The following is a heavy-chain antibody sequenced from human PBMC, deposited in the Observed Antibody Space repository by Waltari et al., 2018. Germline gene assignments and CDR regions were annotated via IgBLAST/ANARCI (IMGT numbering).Heavy chain of an antibody. D-gene: IGHD2-21*02. Sequence: EVQLVESGGGLVQPGGSLRLSCAASGFTFPCHWMHWVRQGPGKGLEWVSRLNYDGSSTYYADFVKGRFTISRDNAKNTLYLQMNSLRAEDTGVYYCVRGYGGDVYWGQGTLVTVSS. CDR2: LNYDGSST. CDR1: GFTFPCHW. V-gene: IGHV3-74*01. CDR3: VRGYGGDVY. J-gene: IGHJ4*02.